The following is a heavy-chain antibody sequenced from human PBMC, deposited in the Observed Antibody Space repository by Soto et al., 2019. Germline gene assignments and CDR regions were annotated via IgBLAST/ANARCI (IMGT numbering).Heavy chain of an antibody. CDR1: GGTFSSYA. CDR3: ARVPGSYSVGWFDP. Sequence: QVQLVQSGAEVKKPGSSVKVSCKASGGTFSSYAFSWVRQAPGQGLEWIAGIIPIFGTANYAQKFQGRVTITTDDSTSTAYMELSSLRSEDTVVYYCARVPGSYSVGWFDPWGQGTLVTVSS. V-gene: IGHV1-69*01. J-gene: IGHJ5*02. D-gene: IGHD1-26*01. CDR2: IIPIFGTA.